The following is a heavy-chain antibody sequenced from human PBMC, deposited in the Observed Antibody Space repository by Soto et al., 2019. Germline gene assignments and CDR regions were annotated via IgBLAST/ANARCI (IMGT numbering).Heavy chain of an antibody. V-gene: IGHV3-23*01. D-gene: IGHD2-2*03. Sequence: EVQVLESGGGLVQPGGSLSLSGAATGFTFSDFALSWVRQAPGKGLEWVSRIYGGGNGPHYADSVKGRVTISRDNSKNTLYLQMNSLRAEDTAVYYCAKMEGMDPWAYSFDYWGQGTLVTVSS. J-gene: IGHJ4*02. CDR1: GFTFSDFA. CDR3: AKMEGMDPWAYSFDY. CDR2: IYGGGNGP.